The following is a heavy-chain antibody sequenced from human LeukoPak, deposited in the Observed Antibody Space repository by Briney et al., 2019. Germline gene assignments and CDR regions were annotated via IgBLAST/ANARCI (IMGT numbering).Heavy chain of an antibody. CDR1: GFTFSSFW. J-gene: IGHJ4*02. V-gene: IGHV3-7*01. CDR3: ARDSGIAGYYFDY. CDR2: IQQDGSER. D-gene: IGHD6-13*01. Sequence: GGSLRLSCAASGFTFSSFWMSWVRQAPGQGLEWVANIQQDGSERYYVDSVKGRFTISRDNAENSLYLQMDSLTAEDTVVYYCARDSGIAGYYFDYWGQGSLVTVSS.